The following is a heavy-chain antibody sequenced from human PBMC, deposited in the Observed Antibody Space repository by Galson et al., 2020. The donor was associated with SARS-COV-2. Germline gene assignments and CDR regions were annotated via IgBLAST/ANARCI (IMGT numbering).Heavy chain of an antibody. CDR3: ARDGVPGGSGRYFNNWFDP. CDR1: GFTFSSYA. CDR2: ISYDGSNK. D-gene: IGHD3-10*01. J-gene: IGHJ5*02. V-gene: IGHV3-30*04. Sequence: GESLKISCAASGFTFSSYAMHWVRQAPGKGLEWVAVISYDGSNKYYADSVKGRFTISRDNSKNTLYLQMNSLRAEDTAVYYCARDGVPGGSGRYFNNWFDPWGQGTLVTVAS.